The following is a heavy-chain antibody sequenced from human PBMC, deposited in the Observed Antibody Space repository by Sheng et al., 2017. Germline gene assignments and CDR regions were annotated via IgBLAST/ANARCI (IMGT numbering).Heavy chain of an antibody. CDR1: GGSFSGYY. V-gene: IGHV4-34*01. CDR3: AREVEGYYYYMDV. J-gene: IGHJ6*03. Sequence: QVQLQQWGAGLLKPSETLSLTCAVYGGSFSGYYWSWIRQPPGKGLEWIGEINHGGSTNYNPSPSRVESPSQWTRPRTRSSLKLSSVTAADTAVYYCAREVEGYYYYMDVVGRKGPRSPSP. D-gene: IGHD2-15*01. CDR2: INHGGST.